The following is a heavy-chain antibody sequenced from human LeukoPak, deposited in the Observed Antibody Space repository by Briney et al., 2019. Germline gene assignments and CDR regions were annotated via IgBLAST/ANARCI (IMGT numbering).Heavy chain of an antibody. Sequence: GASVKVSCKASGYTFTSYYMHWVRQAPGQGLEWIGIINPSGGSTSYGQKFQGRVTMTRDTSTSTVYMELSRLRSEGTAVLYCARWDSYCGPSFDYGGRGTRVTVSS. CDR2: INPSGGST. CDR1: GYTFTSYY. V-gene: IGHV1-46*01. CDR3: ARWDSYCGPSFDY. D-gene: IGHD4-23*01. J-gene: IGHJ4*02.